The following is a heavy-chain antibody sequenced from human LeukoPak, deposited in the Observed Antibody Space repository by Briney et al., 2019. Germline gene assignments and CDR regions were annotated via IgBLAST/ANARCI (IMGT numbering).Heavy chain of an antibody. CDR2: INHSGST. Sequence: SETLSLTCAVYGGSFSGYYWSWIRQPPGKGLEWIGEINHSGSTNYNPSLKSRVTISVDTSKNQFSLKLSSVTAADTAVYYCARVEEGYGSGRRENFYYYYMDVWGKGTTVTISS. D-gene: IGHD3-10*01. CDR1: GGSFSGYY. V-gene: IGHV4-34*01. CDR3: ARVEEGYGSGRRENFYYYYMDV. J-gene: IGHJ6*03.